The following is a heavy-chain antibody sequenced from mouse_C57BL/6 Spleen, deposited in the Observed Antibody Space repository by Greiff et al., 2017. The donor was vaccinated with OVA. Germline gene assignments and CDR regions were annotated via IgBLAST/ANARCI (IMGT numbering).Heavy chain of an antibody. CDR1: GYAFSSYW. CDR2: IYPGDGDT. D-gene: IGHD1-1*01. Sequence: QVQLQQSGAELVKPGASVKISCKASGYAFSSYWMNWVKQRPGKGLEWIGQIYPGDGDTNYNGKFKGKATLTADKSSSTAYMQLSSLTSEDSGVDFCAREGGGFNYGSRGAWFAYWGQGTLVTVSA. V-gene: IGHV1-80*01. J-gene: IGHJ3*01. CDR3: AREGGGFNYGSRGAWFAY.